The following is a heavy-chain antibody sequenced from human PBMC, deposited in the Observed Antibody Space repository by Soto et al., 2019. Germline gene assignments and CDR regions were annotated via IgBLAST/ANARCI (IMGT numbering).Heavy chain of an antibody. CDR3: ATSTYGDYYYFDY. V-gene: IGHV3-30*03. Sequence: PGGSLRLSCAASGFTFSSYGMHWVRQAPGKGLEWVAVISYDGSNKYYADSVKGRFTISRDNSKNTLYLQMNSLRAEDTAVYYCATSTYGDYYYFDYWGQGTLVTVSS. J-gene: IGHJ4*02. D-gene: IGHD4-17*01. CDR2: ISYDGSNK. CDR1: GFTFSSYG.